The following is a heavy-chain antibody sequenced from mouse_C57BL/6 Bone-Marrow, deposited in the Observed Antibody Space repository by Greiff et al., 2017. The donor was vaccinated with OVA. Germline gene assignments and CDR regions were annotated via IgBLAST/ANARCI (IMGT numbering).Heavy chain of an antibody. V-gene: IGHV5-6*01. D-gene: IGHD2-3*01. CDR1: GFTISSYG. Sequence: EVKVVESGGDLVKPGGSLKLSCAASGFTISSYGMSWVRQTPDKRLEWVATISSGGSYTYYPDSVKGRFTISRDNAKNTLYLQMSSLKSEDTAMYYCAGVTTDYWGQGTTLTVSS. CDR2: ISSGGSYT. CDR3: AGVTTDY. J-gene: IGHJ2*01.